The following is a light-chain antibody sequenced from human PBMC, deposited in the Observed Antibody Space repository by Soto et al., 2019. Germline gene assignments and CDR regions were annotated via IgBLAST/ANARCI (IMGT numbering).Light chain of an antibody. V-gene: IGLV2-14*01. Sequence: QSALTQPPSASGSPGQSVAISCTGTSSDVGGYNYVSWYQQHPGKAPKLMIYEVNKRPSGISYRFTGSKSGNTASLTISGLQAEDEADYYCSSYTTTSTLVFGGGTKVTVL. J-gene: IGLJ3*02. CDR3: SSYTTTSTLV. CDR2: EVN. CDR1: SSDVGGYNY.